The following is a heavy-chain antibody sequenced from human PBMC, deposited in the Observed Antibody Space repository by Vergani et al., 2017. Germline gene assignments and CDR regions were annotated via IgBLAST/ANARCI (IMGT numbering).Heavy chain of an antibody. CDR1: GGSISSSNW. V-gene: IGHV4-4*02. J-gene: IGHJ5*02. Sequence: QVQLQESGPGLVKPSGTLSLTCAVSGGSISSSNWWSWVRQPPGKGLEWIGSIYYSGSTYYNPSLKSRVTISVDTSKNQFSLKLSSVTAADTAVYYCARGRFGDLPVGWFDPWGQGTLVTVSS. CDR2: IYYSGST. D-gene: IGHD3-10*01. CDR3: ARGRFGDLPVGWFDP.